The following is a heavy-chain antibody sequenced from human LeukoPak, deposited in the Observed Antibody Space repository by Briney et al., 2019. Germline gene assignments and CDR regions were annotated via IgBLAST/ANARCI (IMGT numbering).Heavy chain of an antibody. V-gene: IGHV3-48*03. CDR1: GFLFNTYE. D-gene: IGHD4-23*01. Sequence: PGGSLRLSCAASGFLFNTYEMNWVRQAPGKGLEWVSYISTSASTIYYADSVKGRFTISRDNAKNSLYLQMNSLRAEDTAVYYCARTPGNLSHASDHWGQGTLVTVSS. J-gene: IGHJ4*02. CDR2: ISTSASTI. CDR3: ARTPGNLSHASDH.